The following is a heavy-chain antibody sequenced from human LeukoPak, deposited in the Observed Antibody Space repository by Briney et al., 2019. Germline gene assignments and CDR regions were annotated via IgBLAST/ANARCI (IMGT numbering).Heavy chain of an antibody. J-gene: IGHJ3*02. D-gene: IGHD3-10*01. CDR1: GFTFSNNP. CDR3: VTDSMDRGEGVFDI. CDR2: ISGSGGNT. Sequence: HPGGSLRLSCVGSGFTFSNNPLSWVRQAPGKGLEWVSAISGSGGNTYYADSVKGRFTLSRDNSKNTLYLQMNSLRREDTAVYYCVTDSMDRGEGVFDIWGQGAMVAVSS. V-gene: IGHV3-23*01.